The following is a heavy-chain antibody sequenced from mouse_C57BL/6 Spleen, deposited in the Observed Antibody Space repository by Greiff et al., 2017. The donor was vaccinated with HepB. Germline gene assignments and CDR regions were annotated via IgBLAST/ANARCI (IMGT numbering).Heavy chain of an antibody. CDR1: GYTFTDYE. CDR2: IDPETGGT. V-gene: IGHV1-15*01. CDR3: TRPAMITNFDY. D-gene: IGHD2-4*01. Sequence: VQLQQSGAELVRPGASVTLSCKASGYTFTDYEMHWVKQTPVHGLEWIGAIDPETGGTAYNQKFKGKAILTADKSSSTAYMELRSLTSEDSAVYYSTRPAMITNFDYWGQGTTLTVSS. J-gene: IGHJ2*01.